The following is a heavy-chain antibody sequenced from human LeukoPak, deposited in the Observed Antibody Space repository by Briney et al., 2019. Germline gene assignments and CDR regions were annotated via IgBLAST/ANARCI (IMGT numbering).Heavy chain of an antibody. CDR3: ARADRTDDFWSGYYSDYFDY. Sequence: SETLSLTCAVYGGSFSCYYWSWIRQPPGKGLEWIGEINHSGSTNYNPSLKSRVTISVDTSKNQFSLKLSSVTAADTAVYYCARADRTDDFWSGYYSDYFDYWGQGTLVTVSS. J-gene: IGHJ4*02. D-gene: IGHD3-3*01. CDR1: GGSFSCYY. CDR2: INHSGST. V-gene: IGHV4-34*01.